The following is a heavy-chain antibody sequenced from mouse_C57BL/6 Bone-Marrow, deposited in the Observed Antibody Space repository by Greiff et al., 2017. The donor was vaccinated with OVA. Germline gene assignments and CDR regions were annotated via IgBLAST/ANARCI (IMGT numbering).Heavy chain of an antibody. D-gene: IGHD2-4*01. V-gene: IGHV5-15*01. CDR1: GFTFSDYG. Sequence: EVQGVESGGGLVQPGGSLKLSCAASGFTFSDYGMAWVRQAPRKGPEWVAFISNLAYSIYYADTVTGRFTISRENAKNTLYLEMSSLRSEDTAMYYCARQGLRRAPYLDYWGQGTTLTVSS. J-gene: IGHJ2*01. CDR2: ISNLAYSI. CDR3: ARQGLRRAPYLDY.